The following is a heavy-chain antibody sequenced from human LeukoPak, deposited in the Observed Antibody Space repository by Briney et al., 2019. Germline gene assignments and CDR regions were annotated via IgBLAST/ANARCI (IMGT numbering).Heavy chain of an antibody. Sequence: PGGSLRLSCTTSGFTFSDFWMTWVRQAPGKGLEWVSSISGSGSGGSTYYADSVKGRFTISRDNSKNTLYLQMNSLRAEDTAVYYCAKPDYYDILTGNPATYFQHWGQGTLVTVSS. V-gene: IGHV3-23*01. D-gene: IGHD3-9*01. CDR1: GFTFSDFW. CDR3: AKPDYYDILTGNPATYFQH. J-gene: IGHJ1*01. CDR2: ISGSGSGGST.